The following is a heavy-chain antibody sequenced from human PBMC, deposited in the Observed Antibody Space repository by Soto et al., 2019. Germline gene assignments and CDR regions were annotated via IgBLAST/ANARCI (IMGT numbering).Heavy chain of an antibody. CDR2: IWYDGSNK. CDR1: GFTFSSYG. Sequence: QVQLVESGGDVVQPGRSLRLSCAASGFTFSSYGMHWVRQAPCKGLEWVAVIWYDGSNKYYADSVKGRFTISRDNSKNTLYLQMNSLRAEDTAVYYCARDTARDKVRIYYGMDVWGQGTTVTVSS. V-gene: IGHV3-33*01. D-gene: IGHD3-10*01. CDR3: ARDTARDKVRIYYGMDV. J-gene: IGHJ6*02.